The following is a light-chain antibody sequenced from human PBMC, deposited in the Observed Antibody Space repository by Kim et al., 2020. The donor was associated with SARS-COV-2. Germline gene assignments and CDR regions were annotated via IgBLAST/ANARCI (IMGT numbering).Light chain of an antibody. CDR1: QSINSW. CDR2: DAS. CDR3: QQDDTYSA. V-gene: IGKV1-5*01. J-gene: IGKJ1*01. Sequence: GDRVTITCRASQSINSWLAWYQQKPGKAPKLLIDDASSLESGVPPRFSGSGTGTEFTLTISSLQPDDVANYYRQQDDTYSAFGQGTKVDIK.